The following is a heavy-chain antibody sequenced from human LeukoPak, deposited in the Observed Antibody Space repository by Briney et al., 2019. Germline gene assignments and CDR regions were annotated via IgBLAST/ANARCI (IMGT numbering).Heavy chain of an antibody. CDR2: ITTATSSYI. J-gene: IGHJ4*02. V-gene: IGHV3-21*01. CDR3: ARDYGGPHYFDY. D-gene: IGHD2-15*01. CDR1: GFTFSSHD. Sequence: GRSLRLSCAASGFTFSSHDMNWVRQAPGKGLEWVSSITTATSSYIYYADSVKGRFTISRDDAKNSLYLQMDSLRAEDTAVYYCARDYGGPHYFDYWGQGTLVTVSS.